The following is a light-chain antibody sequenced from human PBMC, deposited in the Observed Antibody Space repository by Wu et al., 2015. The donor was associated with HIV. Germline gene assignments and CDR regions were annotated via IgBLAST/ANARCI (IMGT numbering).Light chain of an antibody. CDR1: QSVGIY. J-gene: IGKJ1*01. CDR2: DAS. V-gene: IGKV3-11*01. CDR3: QQRGDTPRT. Sequence: EIVLTQSPVTLSLSPGERATLSCRASQSVGIYLAWFQQKPGQAPRLLMYDASKRATDIPVRFSGSGSGTDFTLTIDSLEPEDFAVLYCQQRGDTPRTFGRGTRVEVK.